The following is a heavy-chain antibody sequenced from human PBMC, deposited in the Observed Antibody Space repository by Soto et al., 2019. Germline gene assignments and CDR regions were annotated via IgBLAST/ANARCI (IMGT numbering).Heavy chain of an antibody. Sequence: QVQLVQSGAEVKKPGSSVKVSCKASGGTFSSYTISWVRQAPGQGLEWMGRIIPILGIANYAQKFQGGGRITSDKSTSTDYMELSSLRSEDTGVYYCARDALVSATVTTKRIWFAPWGQGTLVTVSS. V-gene: IGHV1-69*08. J-gene: IGHJ5*02. CDR2: IIPILGIA. D-gene: IGHD4-17*01. CDR1: GGTFSSYT. CDR3: ARDALVSATVTTKRIWFAP.